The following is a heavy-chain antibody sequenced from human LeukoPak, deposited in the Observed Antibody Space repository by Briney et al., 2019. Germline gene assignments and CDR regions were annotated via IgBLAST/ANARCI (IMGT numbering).Heavy chain of an antibody. CDR3: ARGTSSCGDYEEREDY. Sequence: GASVSLSCKASGGTFSSYDISWVRQASGQGLEWMGRIIPIFGKANYAQKLQGRVTITADKYTSEAYMELSSLRSEDTAVYDCARGTSSCGDYEEREDYWGQGTLVTVSS. V-gene: IGHV1-69*04. D-gene: IGHD4-17*01. J-gene: IGHJ4*02. CDR2: IIPIFGKA. CDR1: GGTFSSYD.